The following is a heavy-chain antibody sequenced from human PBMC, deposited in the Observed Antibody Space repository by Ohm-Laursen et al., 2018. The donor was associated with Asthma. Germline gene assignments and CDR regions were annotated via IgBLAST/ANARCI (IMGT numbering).Heavy chain of an antibody. CDR3: AKGSLTNGNYYYNYGMDV. CDR1: GFTVSSNY. J-gene: IGHJ6*02. D-gene: IGHD1-26*01. V-gene: IGHV3-33*06. Sequence: SLRLSCTASGFTVSSNYMSWVRQAPGKGLEWVAVIWYDGSNKYYADSVKGRFTISRDNSKNTLYLQINSLRAEDTAVYYCAKGSLTNGNYYYNYGMDVWGQGTTVTVSS. CDR2: IWYDGSNK.